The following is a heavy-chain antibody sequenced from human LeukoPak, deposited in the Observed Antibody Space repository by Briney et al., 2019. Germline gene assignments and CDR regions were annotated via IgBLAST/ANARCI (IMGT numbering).Heavy chain of an antibody. V-gene: IGHV1-46*01. CDR2: INPSGGST. Sequence: ASVKVSCKASGYTFTSYYMHWVRQAPGQGLEWMGIINPSGGSTSYARKFQGRVTITADESTGTAYMELSSLRSEDTAVYYCARPLPLRGSGYYQPYYYGMDVWGQGTTVTVSS. J-gene: IGHJ6*02. CDR3: ARPLPLRGSGYYQPYYYGMDV. D-gene: IGHD3-22*01. CDR1: GYTFTSYY.